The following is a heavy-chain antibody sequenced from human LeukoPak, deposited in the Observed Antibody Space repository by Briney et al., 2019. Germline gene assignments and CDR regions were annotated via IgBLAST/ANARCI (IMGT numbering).Heavy chain of an antibody. CDR3: VRGTSRENGYGGDDPY. V-gene: IGHV3-74*01. J-gene: IGHJ4*02. CDR1: DFTFSTYW. Sequence: GGSLRLSCAGSDFTFSTYWMHWVRQAPGKGLVWVSRISTDGISRTYADSVKGRFTISRVNARNTLFLQMDSLRAEDTAVYYCVRGTSRENGYGGDDPYWGQGTLVIVSS. CDR2: ISTDGISR. D-gene: IGHD5-12*01.